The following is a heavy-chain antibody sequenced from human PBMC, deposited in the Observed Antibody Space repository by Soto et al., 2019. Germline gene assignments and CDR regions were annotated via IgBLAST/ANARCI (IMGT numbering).Heavy chain of an antibody. J-gene: IGHJ4*02. CDR3: VSQRTTVPTQAYFDY. V-gene: IGHV4-39*01. CDR2: VYYRGRS. D-gene: IGHD4-17*01. CDR1: GGSVTNSSYY. Sequence: SETLSLTCTVSGGSVTNSSYYWGWIRQSSGKGLEWIGSVYYRGRSYSKSSVKSRVTISVDTSKNRFSLSLNSVTASDTAVYICVSQRTTVPTQAYFDYWGPGALVTVSS.